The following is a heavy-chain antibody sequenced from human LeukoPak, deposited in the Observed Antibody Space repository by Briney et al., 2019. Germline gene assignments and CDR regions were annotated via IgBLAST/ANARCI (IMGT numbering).Heavy chain of an antibody. CDR2: ISGSGGST. Sequence: GGSLRLSCAASRFTFSIYAMSWVRQAPGKGLEWVSGISGSGGSTNYADSVKGRFTISRDNSKNTLYLQMNSLRAEDTAVYYCAKEVDIVLPGGMDVWGQGTTVTVSS. CDR1: RFTFSIYA. V-gene: IGHV3-23*01. D-gene: IGHD2-8*02. CDR3: AKEVDIVLPGGMDV. J-gene: IGHJ6*02.